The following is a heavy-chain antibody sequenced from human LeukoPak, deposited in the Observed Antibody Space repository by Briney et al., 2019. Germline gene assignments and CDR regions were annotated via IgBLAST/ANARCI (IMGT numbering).Heavy chain of an antibody. CDR2: ISSSSSYI. V-gene: IGHV3-21*01. Sequence: PGGSLRLSCAASGFTFSSYSMNWVRQAPGKGLEWVSSISSSSSYIYYADSVKGRFTISRDNAKNSLYLQMNSLRAEDRAVYYCARDGSYSSSWYFDHWGQGTLVTVSS. D-gene: IGHD6-13*01. CDR3: ARDGSYSSSWYFDH. J-gene: IGHJ4*02. CDR1: GFTFSSYS.